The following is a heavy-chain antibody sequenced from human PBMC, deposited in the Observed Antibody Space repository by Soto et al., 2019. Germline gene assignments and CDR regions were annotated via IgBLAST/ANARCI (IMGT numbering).Heavy chain of an antibody. Sequence: QVQLVESGGGVVQPGRSLRLSCAASGFTFSSYGMHWVRQAPGKGLEWVAVISYDGSNKYYADSVKGRFTISRDNSKNTLYLQMNSLRAEDTAVYYCAKVGEYSGYERSYYFDYWGQGTLVTVSS. CDR2: ISYDGSNK. J-gene: IGHJ4*02. CDR3: AKVGEYSGYERSYYFDY. CDR1: GFTFSSYG. D-gene: IGHD5-12*01. V-gene: IGHV3-30*18.